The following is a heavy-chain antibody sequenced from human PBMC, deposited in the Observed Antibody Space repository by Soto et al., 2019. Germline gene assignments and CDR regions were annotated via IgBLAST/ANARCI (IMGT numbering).Heavy chain of an antibody. CDR3: ARVMEEYYASGSCMDV. V-gene: IGHV1-2*04. Sequence: QVQLVQSGAEVRKPGASVKGSCKTSGYTFTAYYIHWVRQAPGQGLEWMGWINPNNGGTNYAQKFLGWVTMTRDTSISTAYMELSRLRSDDTAVYYCARVMEEYYASGSCMDVWGQGTTVTVSS. CDR2: INPNNGGT. D-gene: IGHD3-10*01. CDR1: GYTFTAYY. J-gene: IGHJ6*02.